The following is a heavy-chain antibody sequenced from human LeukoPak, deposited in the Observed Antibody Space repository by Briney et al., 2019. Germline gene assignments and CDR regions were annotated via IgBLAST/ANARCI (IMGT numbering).Heavy chain of an antibody. D-gene: IGHD3-9*01. CDR2: ISWNSASI. Sequence: PGGSLRLSCAASGFTFEDYAMHWVRQAPGEGLEWVSGISWNSASIGYADSVEGRFTISRDNAKNSLYLQMNSLRAEGTAVYYCARVNILTGYPFDYWGQGTLVTVSS. CDR3: ARVNILTGYPFDY. CDR1: GFTFEDYA. J-gene: IGHJ4*02. V-gene: IGHV3-9*01.